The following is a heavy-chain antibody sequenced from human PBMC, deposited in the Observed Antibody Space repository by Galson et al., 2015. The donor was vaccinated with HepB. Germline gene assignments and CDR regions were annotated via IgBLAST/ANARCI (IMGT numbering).Heavy chain of an antibody. Sequence: SCKASGYTFTRYYMHWVRQAPGQGPEWMGLINPSDSGTSYAQRFQGRVTMTRDTSTSTVFMDLGSLRSEDTAVYYCARGGDENYFYYGMDVWGQGTTVTVSS. D-gene: IGHD3-10*01. CDR3: ARGGDENYFYYGMDV. J-gene: IGHJ6*02. V-gene: IGHV1-46*03. CDR1: GYTFTRYY. CDR2: INPSDSGT.